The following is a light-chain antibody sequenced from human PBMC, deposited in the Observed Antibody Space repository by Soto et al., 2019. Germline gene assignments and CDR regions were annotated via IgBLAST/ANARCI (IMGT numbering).Light chain of an antibody. V-gene: IGLV1-44*01. CDR2: EVN. CDR3: TSTTTKYFVIL. CDR1: SSSIGGNT. Sequence: QSVLTQPPSASGTPGQMVTISCSGSSSSIGGNTVNWYQQLPGTAPKLMIYEVNNRPSGVPDRFSGSKSGNTASLTISGLQPEDEADYYCTSTTTKYFVILFGGGTKLTVL. J-gene: IGLJ2*01.